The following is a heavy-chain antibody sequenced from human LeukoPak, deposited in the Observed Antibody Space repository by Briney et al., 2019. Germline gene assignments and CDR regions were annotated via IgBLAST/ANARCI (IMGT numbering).Heavy chain of an antibody. CDR2: IYYSGST. Sequence: SETLSLTCTVSGGSISSGGYYWSWIRQHPGKGLEWIGYIYYSGSTYYNPSLKNRVTISVDTSKNQFSLKLSSVTAADTAVYYCARGTLWWSDYWGQGTLVTVSS. V-gene: IGHV4-31*03. CDR3: ARGTLWWSDY. CDR1: GGSISSGGYY. J-gene: IGHJ4*02. D-gene: IGHD2-21*01.